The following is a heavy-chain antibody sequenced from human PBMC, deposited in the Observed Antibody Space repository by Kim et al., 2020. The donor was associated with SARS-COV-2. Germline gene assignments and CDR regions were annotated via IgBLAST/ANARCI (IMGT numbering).Heavy chain of an antibody. J-gene: IGHJ2*01. CDR1: GASISTYH. CDR3: ARRGWYSDI. CDR2: ISNSGST. Sequence: SETLSLTCTVSGASISTYHWGWIRQPPGKGLEWIGYISNSGSTHYNPSLRSRVTISVDTSKNQFSLMLTSVTAADTAVYYCARRGWYSDIWGRGTLVTVSS. D-gene: IGHD2-15*01. V-gene: IGHV4-59*08.